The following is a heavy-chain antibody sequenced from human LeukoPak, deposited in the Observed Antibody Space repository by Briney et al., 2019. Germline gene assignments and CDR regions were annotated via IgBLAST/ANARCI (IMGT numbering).Heavy chain of an antibody. V-gene: IGHV3-30*18. D-gene: IGHD3-3*01. Sequence: PGGSLRLSCAASGFTFDDYAMHWVRQAPGKGLEWVAVISYDGSNKYYADSVKGRFTISRDNSKNTLYLQMNSRRAEDTAVYYCAKGSGYYPYYFDYWGQGTLVTVSS. J-gene: IGHJ4*02. CDR2: ISYDGSNK. CDR1: GFTFDDYA. CDR3: AKGSGYYPYYFDY.